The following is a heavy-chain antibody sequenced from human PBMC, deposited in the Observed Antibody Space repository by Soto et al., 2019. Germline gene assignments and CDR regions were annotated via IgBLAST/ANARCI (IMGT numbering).Heavy chain of an antibody. CDR2: MNPNNGAT. Sequence: QVQLVQSGAEVKKPGASVKVSCKPSGYTFTSYDINWVRQATGQGPEWMGWMNPNNGATGYAQKFQGRVTMTRDTSMTTAYMDLSSLRLEDTAGYYCARGYGSYFDYWGQGSLVTVSS. V-gene: IGHV1-8*02. D-gene: IGHD3-10*01. CDR1: GYTFTSYD. CDR3: ARGYGSYFDY. J-gene: IGHJ4*02.